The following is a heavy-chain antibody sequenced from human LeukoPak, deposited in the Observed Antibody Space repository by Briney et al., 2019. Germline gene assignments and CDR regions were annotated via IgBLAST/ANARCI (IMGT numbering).Heavy chain of an antibody. D-gene: IGHD3-9*01. Sequence: SETLSLTCTVSGGSISSSSYYWGWIRQPPGKGLEWIGSIYYSGSTYYNPSLKSRVTISVDTSKNQFSLKLSSVTAADTAVYYCARGITIEEGAFDIWGQGTMVTVSS. CDR3: ARGITIEEGAFDI. V-gene: IGHV4-39*07. CDR2: IYYSGST. CDR1: GGSISSSSYY. J-gene: IGHJ3*02.